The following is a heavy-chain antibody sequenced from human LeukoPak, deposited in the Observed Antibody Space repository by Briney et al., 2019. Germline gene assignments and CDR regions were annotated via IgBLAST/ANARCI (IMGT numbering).Heavy chain of an antibody. Sequence: SVKVSCKASGYTFTGYYLHWVRQAPGQGLEWMGWINPNTGDTHYAQKFQGRVTMTRDTSISTAYMELSRLRSDDTAMFYCARVMTAAAGIYFDYWGRGTLVTVSS. CDR2: INPNTGDT. CDR1: GYTFTGYY. CDR3: ARVMTAAAGIYFDY. V-gene: IGHV1-2*02. D-gene: IGHD6-13*01. J-gene: IGHJ4*02.